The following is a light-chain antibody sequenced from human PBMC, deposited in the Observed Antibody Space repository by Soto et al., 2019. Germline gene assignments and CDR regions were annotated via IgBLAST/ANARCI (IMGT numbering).Light chain of an antibody. Sequence: QSALTQPASVSGSPGQSITLSCTGTSSDVGGYNYVSWYQHHPDKAPKPMIYDVNNRPSGVSNRFSSYKSGNTASLTISGLQAEDEAAYYCCSYTSSSTRLVFGGGTEVTVL. CDR3: CSYTSSSTRLV. J-gene: IGLJ2*01. V-gene: IGLV2-14*03. CDR1: SSDVGGYNY. CDR2: DVN.